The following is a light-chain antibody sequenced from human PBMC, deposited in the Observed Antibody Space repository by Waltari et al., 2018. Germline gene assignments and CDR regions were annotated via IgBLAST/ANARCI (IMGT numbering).Light chain of an antibody. CDR2: DVI. V-gene: IGLV2-14*03. Sequence: QSALTQIASVAGSPGQSITISSTGTSSDVGDHNYVSWYQHHPGKLPKLLIYDVISRPSGVSTRFSGSKSGNTASLTISGLQAEDEADYYCSAYTRGVVFGGGTQLTVL. CDR3: SAYTRGVV. J-gene: IGLJ2*01. CDR1: SSDVGDHNY.